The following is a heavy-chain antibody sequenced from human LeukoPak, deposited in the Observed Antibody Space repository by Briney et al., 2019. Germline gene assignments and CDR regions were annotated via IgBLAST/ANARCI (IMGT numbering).Heavy chain of an antibody. CDR3: ARTTSIAAAGTGFYFDY. CDR1: GFTFSTYA. D-gene: IGHD6-13*01. Sequence: GGSLRLSCAASGFTFSTYAMHWVRQAPGKGLEWVAVIWSDGSNKFYADSVKGRFTISRDNSKNTLYLQMNSLRAEDTAVYYCARTTSIAAAGTGFYFDYWGQGTLVTVSS. J-gene: IGHJ4*02. V-gene: IGHV3-33*01. CDR2: IWSDGSNK.